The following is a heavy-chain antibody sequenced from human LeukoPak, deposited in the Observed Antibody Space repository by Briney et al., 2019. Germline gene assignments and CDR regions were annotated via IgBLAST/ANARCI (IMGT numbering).Heavy chain of an antibody. V-gene: IGHV4-59*01. CDR3: ARARQALIRGAIWGWFDP. D-gene: IGHD3-10*01. Sequence: SETLSLTCTVSGGSISSYYWSWIRQPPGKGLEWIGYIYYSGSTNYNPSLKSRVTISVDTSKNQFSLKLKSMTAADTAVYFCARARQALIRGAIWGWFDPWGQGTLVTVSS. CDR1: GGSISSYY. J-gene: IGHJ5*02. CDR2: IYYSGST.